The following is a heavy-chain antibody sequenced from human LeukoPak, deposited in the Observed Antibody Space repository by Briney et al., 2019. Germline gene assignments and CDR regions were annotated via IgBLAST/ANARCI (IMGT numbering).Heavy chain of an antibody. D-gene: IGHD6-13*01. Sequence: SETLSLTCAVSGGSIRSHYWSWIRQPPGKGLEWIGYIHNSGSTNYYPSLKSRVTISVDTSKNQFSLKLTSVTAADTAVYYCARGAGRYDYWGQGTLVTVSS. V-gene: IGHV4-59*11. CDR1: GGSIRSHY. J-gene: IGHJ4*02. CDR2: IHNSGST. CDR3: ARGAGRYDY.